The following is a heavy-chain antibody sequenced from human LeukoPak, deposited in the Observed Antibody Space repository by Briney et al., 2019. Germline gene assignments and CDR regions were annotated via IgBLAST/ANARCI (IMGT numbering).Heavy chain of an antibody. CDR2: IKSKTDGGTT. J-gene: IGHJ4*02. V-gene: IGHV3-15*01. CDR1: GFTFSNAW. Sequence: PGGSLRLSCAASGFTFSNAWMSWVRQAPGKGLEWVGRIKSKTDGGTTDYAAPVKGRFTISRDDSKNTLYLQMNSLKTEDTAAYYRTTEGYCSSTSCYSGYWGQGTLVAVSS. D-gene: IGHD2-2*02. CDR3: TTEGYCSSTSCYSGY.